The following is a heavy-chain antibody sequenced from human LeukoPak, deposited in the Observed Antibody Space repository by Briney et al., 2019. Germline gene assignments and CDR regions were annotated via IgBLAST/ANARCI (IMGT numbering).Heavy chain of an antibody. Sequence: GGSLRLSCAASGFTFSSYVMNWVRQAPGKGLEWVSDVSGSGGSTYYADSVKGRFTLSRDNSKNTLYLQMNSLRGDDTAVYYCAKAGHYYGSGSYPIFDSWGQGNLVTVSS. J-gene: IGHJ4*02. CDR3: AKAGHYYGSGSYPIFDS. CDR2: VSGSGGST. V-gene: IGHV3-23*01. CDR1: GFTFSSYV. D-gene: IGHD3-10*01.